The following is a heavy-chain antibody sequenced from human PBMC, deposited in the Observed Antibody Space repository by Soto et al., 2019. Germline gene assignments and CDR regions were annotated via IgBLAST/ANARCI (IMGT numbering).Heavy chain of an antibody. CDR2: ISGSGDST. D-gene: IGHD2-15*01. V-gene: IGHV3-23*01. Sequence: WGCLRLACAACGDTVSSHAMDWVRQAQGKGLEWVSGISGSGDSTYYADSVKGRFTISRDNAKNTLYLQMNGLRDEDTAVYYCAKGGADIVVVVAAPARLGYFYYMAVWGKGTTVTVSS. CDR3: AKGGADIVVVVAAPARLGYFYYMAV. J-gene: IGHJ6*03. CDR1: GDTVSSHA.